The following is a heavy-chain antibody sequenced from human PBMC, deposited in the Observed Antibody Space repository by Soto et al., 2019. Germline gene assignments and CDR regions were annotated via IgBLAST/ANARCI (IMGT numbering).Heavy chain of an antibody. D-gene: IGHD6-19*01. CDR3: TRQHLDVPVASAIDY. Sequence: GGSLRLPCAASGFTFSGSTIHWVRQTSGKGLEWVGRIPSKTNTYATAYAASVKGRFTISRDDSKNTAYLQMNSLKTEDTAVYYCTRQHLDVPVASAIDYWGQGTLVTVSS. CDR1: GFTFSGST. J-gene: IGHJ4*02. V-gene: IGHV3-73*01. CDR2: IPSKTNTYAT.